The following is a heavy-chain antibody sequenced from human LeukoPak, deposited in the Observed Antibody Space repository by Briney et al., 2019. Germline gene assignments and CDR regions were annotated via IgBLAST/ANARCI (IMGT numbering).Heavy chain of an antibody. Sequence: ASVKVSCKASGYTFTGYYMHWVRQAPGQGLESMGWINPNSGGTNYAQKFQGRVTMTRDNSISTPYMELSRLRADDTAVYYCARAARGSSSPYWYFDLWGRGTLVTVSS. CDR2: INPNSGGT. CDR1: GYTFTGYY. V-gene: IGHV1-2*02. D-gene: IGHD6-13*01. J-gene: IGHJ2*01. CDR3: ARAARGSSSPYWYFDL.